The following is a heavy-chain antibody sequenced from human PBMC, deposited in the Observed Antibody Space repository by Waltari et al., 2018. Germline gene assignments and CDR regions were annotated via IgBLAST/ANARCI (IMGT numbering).Heavy chain of an antibody. J-gene: IGHJ4*02. CDR1: GSTFRSYA. V-gene: IGHV3-23*04. CDR3: ASSSVTEEYFDS. CDR2: ISGFGDRT. D-gene: IGHD2-21*02. Sequence: EVQLVESGGGLVQPGGYLRLSCAASGSTFRSYAMSWVRQAPGKGLEWVSVISGFGDRTYYADSVKGRFTISRDNSKNTLYLQMNSLGAEDTAVYYCASSSVTEEYFDSWGQGTLVTVSS.